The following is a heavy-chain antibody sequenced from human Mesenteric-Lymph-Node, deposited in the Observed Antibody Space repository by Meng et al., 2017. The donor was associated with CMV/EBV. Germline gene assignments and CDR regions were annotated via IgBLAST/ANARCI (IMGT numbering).Heavy chain of an antibody. V-gene: IGHV3-21*01. D-gene: IGHD3-3*01. CDR1: FSCYS. Sequence: FSCYSMNWVRQAPGKGLEWVSSISSSSSCIYYADSVKGRFTISRDNAKNSLYLQMNSLRAEDTAVYYCARGHDFWSGYYGDNWFDPWGQGTLVTVSS. CDR3: ARGHDFWSGYYGDNWFDP. J-gene: IGHJ5*02. CDR2: ISSSSSCI.